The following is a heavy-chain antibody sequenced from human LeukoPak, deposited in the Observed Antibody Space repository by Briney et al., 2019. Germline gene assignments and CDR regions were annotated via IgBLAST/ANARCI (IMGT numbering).Heavy chain of an antibody. CDR3: ARDRSDCSGGTCFYYYYGMDV. CDR1: GFXFDDYA. CDR2: ISSSGSII. J-gene: IGHJ6*02. D-gene: IGHD2-15*01. V-gene: IGHV3-48*03. Sequence: PGGSLRLSCAASGFXFDDYAMHWVRQAPGKGLEWVSYISSSGSIIYYVDSVKGRFTISRDNAKNSLYLQMNSLRAEDTAVYYCARDRSDCSGGTCFYYYYGMDVWGQGTTVTVSS.